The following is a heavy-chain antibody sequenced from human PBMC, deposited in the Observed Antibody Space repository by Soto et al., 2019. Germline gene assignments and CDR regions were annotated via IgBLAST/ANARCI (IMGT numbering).Heavy chain of an antibody. CDR1: GGSISSYY. CDR2: IYYSGST. CDR3: ARVLTDYGSGSYYFDAFDI. V-gene: IGHV4-59*12. J-gene: IGHJ3*02. D-gene: IGHD3-10*01. Sequence: PSETLSLTCTVSGGSISSYYWSWIRQPPGKGLEWIGYIYYSGSTNYNPSLKSRVTISVDTSKNQFSLKLSSVTAADTAVYYCARVLTDYGSGSYYFDAFDIWGQGTMVTVSS.